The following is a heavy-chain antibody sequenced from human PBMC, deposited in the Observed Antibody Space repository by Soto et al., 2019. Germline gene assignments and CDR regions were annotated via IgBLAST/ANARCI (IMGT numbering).Heavy chain of an antibody. CDR1: GFTFSSYA. D-gene: IGHD6-6*01. Sequence: PGGSLRLSCAASGFTFSSYAMHWVRQAPGKGLEWVAVISYDGSNKYYADSVKGRFTISGDDSKNTLYLQMNSLRAEDTAVYYCARVSSIAARPYYYYGMDIWGQGTTVTVSS. CDR2: ISYDGSNK. J-gene: IGHJ6*02. V-gene: IGHV3-30-3*01. CDR3: ARVSSIAARPYYYYGMDI.